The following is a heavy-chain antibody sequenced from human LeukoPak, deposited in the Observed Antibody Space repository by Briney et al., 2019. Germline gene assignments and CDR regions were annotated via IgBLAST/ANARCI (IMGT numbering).Heavy chain of an antibody. CDR3: TSPSQYSSGWNWFDP. V-gene: IGHV3-73*01. J-gene: IGHJ5*02. D-gene: IGHD6-19*01. Sequence: PGGSLRLSCAASGFTFSGSAMHWVRQASGKGLEWVGRIRSKANSYATAYAASVKGRFTISRDDSKNTAYLQMNSLKTEDTAVYYCTSPSQYSSGWNWFDPWGQGTLVTVSS. CDR1: GFTFSGSA. CDR2: IRSKANSYAT.